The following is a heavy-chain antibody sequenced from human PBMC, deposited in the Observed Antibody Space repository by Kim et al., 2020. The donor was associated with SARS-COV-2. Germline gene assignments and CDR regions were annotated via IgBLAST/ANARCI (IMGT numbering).Heavy chain of an antibody. D-gene: IGHD3-10*01. Sequence: QKFQGRVTMTRDTSTSTVYMELSSLRSEDTAVYYCARDAGSGSYYNAGAYWGQGTLVTVSS. CDR3: ARDAGSGSYYNAGAY. V-gene: IGHV1-46*01. J-gene: IGHJ4*02.